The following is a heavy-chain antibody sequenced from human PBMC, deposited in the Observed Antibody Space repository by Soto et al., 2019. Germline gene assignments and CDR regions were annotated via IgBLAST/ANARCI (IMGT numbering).Heavy chain of an antibody. Sequence: GGSLRLSCAGSGFTFSDYFITWIRQAPGKGLEWISYINNDATYRKYADSVKGRFTVSRDNAKNSVFLQMNSLRPEDTAVYYCARVQVQLWYYYDSSGYTDYWGQGTLVTVSS. V-gene: IGHV3-11*06. J-gene: IGHJ4*02. D-gene: IGHD3-22*01. CDR1: GFTFSDYF. CDR2: INNDATYR. CDR3: ARVQVQLWYYYDSSGYTDY.